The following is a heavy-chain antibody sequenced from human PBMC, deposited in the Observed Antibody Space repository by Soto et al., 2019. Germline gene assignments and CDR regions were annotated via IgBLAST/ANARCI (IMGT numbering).Heavy chain of an antibody. CDR1: GGSISSGGYY. CDR2: IYYSGST. CDR3: ARERGDILTGYYQGDDAFDI. J-gene: IGHJ3*02. D-gene: IGHD3-9*01. Sequence: SETLSLTCTVSGGSISSGGYYWSWIRQHPGKGLEWIGYIYYSGSTYYNPSLKSRVTISVDTSKNQFSLKLSSVTAADTAVYYCARERGDILTGYYQGDDAFDIWGQGTMVTVSS. V-gene: IGHV4-31*03.